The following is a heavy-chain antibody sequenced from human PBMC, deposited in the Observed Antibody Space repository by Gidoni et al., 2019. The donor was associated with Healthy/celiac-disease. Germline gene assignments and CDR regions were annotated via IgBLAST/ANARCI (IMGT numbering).Heavy chain of an antibody. D-gene: IGHD6-6*01. Sequence: QVQLQQWGAGLLKPSETLSLTCAVYGGSFSGYYWSWIRQPPGKGLEWIGEINHSGSTTYNPSLKSRVTISVDTSKNQFSLKLSSVTAADTAVYYCARGPWGSSSSSYYYYYYGMDVWGQGTTVTVSS. CDR3: ARGPWGSSSSSYYYYYYGMDV. J-gene: IGHJ6*02. CDR2: INHSGST. V-gene: IGHV4-34*01. CDR1: GGSFSGYY.